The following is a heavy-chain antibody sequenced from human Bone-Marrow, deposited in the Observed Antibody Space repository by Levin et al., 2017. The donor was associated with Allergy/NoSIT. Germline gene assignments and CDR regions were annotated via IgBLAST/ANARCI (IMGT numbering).Heavy chain of an antibody. CDR2: IYHGGRT. J-gene: IGHJ4*02. CDR3: ARDPLDYGTNSGNY. D-gene: IGHD4-17*01. CDR1: GGSIRSSTW. Sequence: ASETLSLTCTVSGGSIRSSTWWSWVRQSPGKGLEWIGEIYHGGRTNYNPSLKSRVSMSVAKSKSQFSLKLSSVTAADTAVYYCARDPLDYGTNSGNYWGQGTLVTVSS. V-gene: IGHV4-4*02.